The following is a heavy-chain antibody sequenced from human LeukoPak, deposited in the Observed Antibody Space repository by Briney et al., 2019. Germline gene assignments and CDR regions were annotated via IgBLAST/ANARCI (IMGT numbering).Heavy chain of an antibody. Sequence: ASVKVSCKVSGYTLTELSMHWVRQAPGKGLERMGGFDPEDGETIYAQKFQGRVTMTEDTSTDTAYMELSSLRSEDTAVYYCATLVVPAANADRYFDLWGRGTLVTVSS. CDR3: ATLVVPAANADRYFDL. CDR1: GYTLTELS. J-gene: IGHJ2*01. V-gene: IGHV1-24*01. CDR2: FDPEDGET. D-gene: IGHD2-2*01.